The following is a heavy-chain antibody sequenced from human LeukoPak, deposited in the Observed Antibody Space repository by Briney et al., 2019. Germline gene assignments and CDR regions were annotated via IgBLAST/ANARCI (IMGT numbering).Heavy chain of an antibody. CDR2: IIPIFGTA. J-gene: IGHJ4*02. D-gene: IGHD2-2*01. Sequence: SVKVSCKASGGTFSSYAISWVRQAPGQGLEWMGRIIPIFGTANYAQKFQGRVTITADESTSTAYMELSSLRSEDTAVYYCARGWNIVVVPADAYESYFDYWGQGTLVTVSS. CDR1: GGTFSSYA. V-gene: IGHV1-69*15. CDR3: ARGWNIVVVPADAYESYFDY.